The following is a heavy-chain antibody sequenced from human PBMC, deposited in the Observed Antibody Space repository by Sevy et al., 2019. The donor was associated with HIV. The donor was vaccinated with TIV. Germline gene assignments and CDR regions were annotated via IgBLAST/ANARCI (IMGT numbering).Heavy chain of an antibody. D-gene: IGHD3-22*01. J-gene: IGHJ3*02. V-gene: IGHV3-73*01. Sequence: GGSLRLSCAASGFTFSGSAMHWVRQASGKGLEWVGRIRSKANSYATEYAASVKGRFTISRDDSKNTADLQMNSLKTEETAVYYCTRQGNYYDSSGYYPHDAFDIWGQGTMVTVSS. CDR2: IRSKANSYAT. CDR1: GFTFSGSA. CDR3: TRQGNYYDSSGYYPHDAFDI.